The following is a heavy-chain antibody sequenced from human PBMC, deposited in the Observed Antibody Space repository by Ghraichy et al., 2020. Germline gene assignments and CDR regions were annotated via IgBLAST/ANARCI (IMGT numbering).Heavy chain of an antibody. CDR3: ARVGGDSSERDDAFDI. J-gene: IGHJ3*02. CDR1: GYTFTGYY. V-gene: IGHV1-2*02. D-gene: IGHD3-22*01. Sequence: ASVKVSCKASGYTFTGYYMHWVRQAPGQGLEWMGWINPNSGGTNYAQKFQGRVTMTRDTSISTAYMELSRLRSDDTAVYYCARVGGDSSERDDAFDIWGQGTMVTVSS. CDR2: INPNSGGT.